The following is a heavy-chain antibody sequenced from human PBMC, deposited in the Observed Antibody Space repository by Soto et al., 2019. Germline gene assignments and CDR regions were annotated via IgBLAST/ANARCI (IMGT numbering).Heavy chain of an antibody. CDR1: GYTFTGYY. CDR3: EVQLWLPSSFDY. J-gene: IGHJ4*02. Sequence: SVKVSCKASGYTFTGYYMHWVRQAPVQGLEWMGWINPNSGGTNYAQKFQGRVTMTRDTSISTAYMELSRLRSDDTAVYYCEVQLWLPSSFDYWGQGTLVTVSS. V-gene: IGHV1-2*02. CDR2: INPNSGGT. D-gene: IGHD5-18*01.